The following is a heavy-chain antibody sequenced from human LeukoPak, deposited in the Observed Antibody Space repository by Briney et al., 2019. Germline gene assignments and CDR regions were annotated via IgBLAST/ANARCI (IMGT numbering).Heavy chain of an antibody. CDR1: GFTFSNYG. CDR2: ISGSGDST. CDR3: AKDGTYCSGGGCYWNWFDP. J-gene: IGHJ5*02. Sequence: GGTLRLSCAASGFTFSNYGMSWVRQAPGKGLEWVSAISGSGDSTYYADSVKSRFTISRDISKSTLYLQMNSLRAEDTAVYYCAKDGTYCSGGGCYWNWFDPWGQGTLVTVSS. D-gene: IGHD2-15*01. V-gene: IGHV3-23*01.